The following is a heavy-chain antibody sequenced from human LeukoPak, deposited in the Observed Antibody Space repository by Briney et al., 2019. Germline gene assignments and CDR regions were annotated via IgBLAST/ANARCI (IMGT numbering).Heavy chain of an antibody. CDR2: IYTSGST. CDR1: GGSISSYY. J-gene: IGHJ4*02. D-gene: IGHD4-11*01. V-gene: IGHV4-4*07. Sequence: SETLSLTCTVSGGSISSYYWSWIRQPAGKGLEWIGRIYTSGSTNYNPSLESRVTMSLDTSKNQFSLRLSSVTAADTAVYYCARGIDSRKVHYWGQGTLVTVSS. CDR3: ARGIDSRKVHY.